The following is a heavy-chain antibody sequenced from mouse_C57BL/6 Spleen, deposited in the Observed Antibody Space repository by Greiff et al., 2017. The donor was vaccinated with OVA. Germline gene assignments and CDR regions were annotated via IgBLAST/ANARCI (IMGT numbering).Heavy chain of an antibody. Sequence: VQGVESGPELVKPGASVKISCKASGYTFTDYYINWVKQRPGQGLEWIGWIFPGSGSTYYNEKFKGKATLTVDKSSSTAYMLLSSLTSEDSAVYFCAKGTTVVEGVRYFDYWGQGTTLTVSS. CDR1: GYTFTDYY. J-gene: IGHJ2*01. V-gene: IGHV1-75*01. D-gene: IGHD1-1*01. CDR2: IFPGSGST. CDR3: AKGTTVVEGVRYFDY.